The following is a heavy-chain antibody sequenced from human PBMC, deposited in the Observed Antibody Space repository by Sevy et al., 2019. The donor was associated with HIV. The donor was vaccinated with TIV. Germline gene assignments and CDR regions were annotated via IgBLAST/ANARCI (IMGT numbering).Heavy chain of an antibody. V-gene: IGHV3-48*03. CDR3: AREGIGRGWFDP. CDR2: ISSSGTTI. Sequence: GGSLRLSCAASGFTFSSYEMNWVRQAPGKGLEGVSYISSSGTTIYYADSVKGRFTISRDNAKNSLYLQMNSLRAEDTAVYYCAREGIGRGWFDPWGQGTLVTVSS. CDR1: GFTFSSYE. J-gene: IGHJ5*02. D-gene: IGHD3-10*01.